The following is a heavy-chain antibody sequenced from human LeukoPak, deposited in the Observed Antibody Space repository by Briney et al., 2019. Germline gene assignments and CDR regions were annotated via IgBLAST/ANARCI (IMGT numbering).Heavy chain of an antibody. CDR2: IHYSGNT. J-gene: IGHJ6*02. CDR1: GGSSRSGDYF. D-gene: IGHD2-15*01. V-gene: IGHV4-30-4*01. CDR3: ARHLGPGWHAMDV. Sequence: PSQTLSLTCAVSGGSSRSGDYFWSWIRQPPGKGLEWIGHIHYSGNTYYNPSLKSRVSISVDTSKNQFSLRLSSVTAADTAVYYCARHLGPGWHAMDVWGQGTTVTVSS.